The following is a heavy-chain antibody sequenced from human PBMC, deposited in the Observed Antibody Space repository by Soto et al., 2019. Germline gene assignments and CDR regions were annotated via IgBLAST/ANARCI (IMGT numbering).Heavy chain of an antibody. V-gene: IGHV3-30*14. Sequence: QVQVVESGGGVVQPEKSLRLSFAASGFTFSTYAMHWVCQAPGKGLEWVAVISDDGINEYYADSVKGRFTIYRDNSKSMLYLQVNGLRAEDTAGYYCARGSAGHCNSGHLLDWGQGTLVNLSS. CDR1: GFTFSTYA. D-gene: IGHD3-10*01. J-gene: IGHJ4*02. CDR3: ARGSAGHCNSGHLLD. CDR2: ISDDGINE.